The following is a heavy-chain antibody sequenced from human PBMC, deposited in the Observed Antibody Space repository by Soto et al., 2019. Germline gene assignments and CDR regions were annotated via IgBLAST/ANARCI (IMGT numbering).Heavy chain of an antibody. CDR3: AKDRTFGESYNPPFDH. CDR1: GFTFRNYG. V-gene: IGHV3-33*06. J-gene: IGHJ4*02. CDR2: IWYDGSST. D-gene: IGHD3-10*01. Sequence: QVHLVESGGGVVQPGTSLRLSCVASGFTFRNYGMHWVRQAPGEGLECVATIWYDGSSTDYADSVKGRFTISRDNSKNTVFLQMNSLRVEDTAVYYCAKDRTFGESYNPPFDHWGQGTLVTVSP.